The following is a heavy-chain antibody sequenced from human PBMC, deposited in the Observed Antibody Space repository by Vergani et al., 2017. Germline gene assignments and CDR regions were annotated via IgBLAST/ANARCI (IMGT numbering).Heavy chain of an antibody. CDR1: GYSFTSYW. CDR2: IYPGDSDT. D-gene: IGHD6-13*01. CDR3: ARHWGIAAAHRTQFDY. Sequence: EVQLVLSGAEVKTPGESLKISCKGSGYSFTSYWIGWVRQRPGKGLEWMGIIYPGDSDTRYSPSFQGQVTISADKSISTAYLQWSSLKASDTAMYYCARHWGIAAAHRTQFDYWGQGTLVTVSS. J-gene: IGHJ4*02. V-gene: IGHV5-51*01.